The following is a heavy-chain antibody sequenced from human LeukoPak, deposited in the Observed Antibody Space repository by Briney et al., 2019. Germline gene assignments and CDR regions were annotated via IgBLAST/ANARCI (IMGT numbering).Heavy chain of an antibody. CDR2: IYYSGST. CDR3: ARYGSGSYYTTYFDY. J-gene: IGHJ4*02. CDR1: GGSISSGSYY. D-gene: IGHD3-10*01. V-gene: IGHV4-61*10. Sequence: PSETLSLTCTVSGGSISSGSYYWSWIRQPAGKGLEWIGYIYYSGSTNYNPSLKSRVTISVDTSKNQFSLKLSSVTAADTAVYYCARYGSGSYYTTYFDYWGQGTLSPSPQ.